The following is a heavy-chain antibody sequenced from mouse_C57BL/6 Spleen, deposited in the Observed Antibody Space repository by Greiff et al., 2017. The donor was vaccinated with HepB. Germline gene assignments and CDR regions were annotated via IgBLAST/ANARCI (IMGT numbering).Heavy chain of an antibody. D-gene: IGHD1-1*01. Sequence: VQLQQSGAELVKPGASVKLSCTASGFNIKDYYMHWVKQRTEQGLEWIGRIDPEDGDTKYAPNFQGKATITADTSSNTAYLQLCILASEDTSVYYGAREYYYGSSYDWYFDVWGTGTAVTVSS. CDR1: GFNIKDYY. J-gene: IGHJ1*03. CDR2: IDPEDGDT. V-gene: IGHV14-2*01. CDR3: AREYYYGSSYDWYFDV.